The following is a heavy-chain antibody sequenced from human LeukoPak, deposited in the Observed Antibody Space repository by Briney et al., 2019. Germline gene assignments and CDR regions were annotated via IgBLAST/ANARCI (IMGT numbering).Heavy chain of an antibody. J-gene: IGHJ4*02. CDR1: GYSISSGYY. D-gene: IGHD1-26*01. Sequence: SETLSLTCAVSGYSISSGYYWGWIRQPPGKGLEWMGSIYHSGSTYYNPSLKSRVTISVDTSKNQFSLNLSSVTAADTAVYYCASKPFLSGSFDYWGQGTLVTVSS. V-gene: IGHV4-38-2*01. CDR3: ASKPFLSGSFDY. CDR2: IYHSGST.